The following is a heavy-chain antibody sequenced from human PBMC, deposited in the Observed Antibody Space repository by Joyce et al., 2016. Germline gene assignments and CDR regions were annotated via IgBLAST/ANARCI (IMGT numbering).Heavy chain of an antibody. J-gene: IGHJ5*02. CDR2: INYSGNA. CDR1: GGPLRGYF. Sequence: QVQLQQWGAGLLKSSEPLSLTCAVYGGPLRGYFWSWVRQPPGQGLEGIGDINYSGNANDSPSLKSRVTISIDTSKNQFSMKMMSVSAADTATYYCARSRWLAPLSSWGQGSLVTVSS. V-gene: IGHV4-34*02. CDR3: ARSRWLAPLSS. D-gene: IGHD6-19*01.